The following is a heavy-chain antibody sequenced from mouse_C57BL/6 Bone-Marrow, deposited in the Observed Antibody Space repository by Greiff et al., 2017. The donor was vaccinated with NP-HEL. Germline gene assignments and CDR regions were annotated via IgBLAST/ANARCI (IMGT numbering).Heavy chain of an antibody. CDR1: GYAFTNYL. Sequence: QVQLKQSGAELVRPGTSVKVSCKASGYAFTNYLIEWVKQRPGQGLEWIGVINPGSGGTNYNEKFKGKATLTADKSSSTAYMQLSSLTSEDSAVYFCAREAYDYDERFAYWGQGTLVTVSA. CDR2: INPGSGGT. V-gene: IGHV1-54*01. D-gene: IGHD2-4*01. CDR3: AREAYDYDERFAY. J-gene: IGHJ3*01.